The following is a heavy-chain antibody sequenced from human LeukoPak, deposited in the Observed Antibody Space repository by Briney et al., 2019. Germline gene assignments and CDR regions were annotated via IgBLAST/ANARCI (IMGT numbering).Heavy chain of an antibody. V-gene: IGHV3-30*18. CDR2: VSNDGSNR. CDR1: GFTFSSYS. Sequence: GGSLRLSCAASGFTFSSYSMHWVRQAPAKGLEWVAVVSNDGSNRYYADSVKGRFTISRDNSKNTLDLQMDSLRAEDTAVYFCAKDRSNYGFDYWGQGTLVTVSS. D-gene: IGHD3-10*01. J-gene: IGHJ4*02. CDR3: AKDRSNYGFDY.